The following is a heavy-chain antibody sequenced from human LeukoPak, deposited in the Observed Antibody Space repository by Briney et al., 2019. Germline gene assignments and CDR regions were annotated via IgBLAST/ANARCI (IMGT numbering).Heavy chain of an antibody. CDR2: IIPIFGTA. CDR3: ARDLGYCSSTSCRNWFDP. CDR1: GGTFSSYA. Sequence: ASVKVSCKASGGTFSSYAISWVRQAPGQGLEWMGGIIPIFGTANYAQKFQGRVTITADESTSTAYMELSSLRSDDTAVYYCARDLGYCSSTSCRNWFDPWGQGTLVTVSS. D-gene: IGHD2-2*01. V-gene: IGHV1-69*13. J-gene: IGHJ5*02.